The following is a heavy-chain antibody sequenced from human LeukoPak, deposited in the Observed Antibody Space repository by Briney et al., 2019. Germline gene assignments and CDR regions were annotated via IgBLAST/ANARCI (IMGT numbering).Heavy chain of an antibody. CDR2: ISYDGSNK. Sequence: PGRSLRLSCAASGFTFSSYAMHWVRQAPGKGLEWVAVISYDGSNKYYADSVKGRFTISRDDSTNTLYLQMNSLTIEDTAVYYCTTPPGYYDTAPFDYWGQGTLVIVSS. CDR3: TTPPGYYDTAPFDY. D-gene: IGHD3-16*01. CDR1: GFTFSSYA. J-gene: IGHJ4*02. V-gene: IGHV3-30-3*01.